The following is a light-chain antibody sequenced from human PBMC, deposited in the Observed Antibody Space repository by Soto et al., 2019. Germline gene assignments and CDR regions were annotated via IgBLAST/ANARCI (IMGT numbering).Light chain of an antibody. J-gene: IGKJ2*01. CDR3: QQYAYSPRT. Sequence: EIVLTQSPGTLSLSPGERATLSCRASESVRSTNLAWYQQKPGQAPRLLIYDASTRATGIPDRFSGSGSGTDFTLSISRLEPEDFAVYYCQQYAYSPRTFGRGTKLEIK. CDR1: ESVRSTN. CDR2: DAS. V-gene: IGKV3-20*01.